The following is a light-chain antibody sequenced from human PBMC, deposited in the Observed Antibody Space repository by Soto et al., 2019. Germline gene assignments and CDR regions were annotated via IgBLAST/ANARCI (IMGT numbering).Light chain of an antibody. V-gene: IGLV2-14*01. CDR2: EVS. CDR1: SSDIGGYNY. J-gene: IGLJ1*01. CDR3: SSYTSSSTLYV. Sequence: QSVLTQPASVSXSPGQSITISCAGTSSDIGGYNYVSWYQQHPGKAPKVMIYEVSNRPSGVSNRFSGSKSGNTASLTISGLQAEDEADYYCSSYTSSSTLYVFGTGTKVTVL.